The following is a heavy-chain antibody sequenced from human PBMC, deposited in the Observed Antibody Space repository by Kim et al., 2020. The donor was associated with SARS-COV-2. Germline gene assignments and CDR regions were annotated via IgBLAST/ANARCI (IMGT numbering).Heavy chain of an antibody. D-gene: IGHD3-22*01. V-gene: IGHV3-48*03. Sequence: GGSLRLSCAASGFTFSSYEMNWVRQAPGKGLEWVSYISGSSSTIYYADSVKGRFTISRDNAKSSLYLQMNSLRAEDTAVYYCARAKFTYYDSSGYSNWFDPWGQGTLVTVSS. CDR3: ARAKFTYYDSSGYSNWFDP. J-gene: IGHJ5*02. CDR2: ISGSSSTI. CDR1: GFTFSSYE.